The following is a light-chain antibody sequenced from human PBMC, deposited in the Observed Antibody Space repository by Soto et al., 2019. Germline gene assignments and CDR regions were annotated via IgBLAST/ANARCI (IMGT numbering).Light chain of an antibody. CDR1: QSVSSY. V-gene: IGKV3-20*01. J-gene: IGKJ1*01. Sequence: EIVMTQSPGTLSLSPGERATLSCRASQSVSSYLAWYQQKPGQAPRLLISDASDRATGIPDRFSGSGSGTDFTLTFSRLVPEDFAVYYCQQYGDSPVTFGQGTKVEIK. CDR3: QQYGDSPVT. CDR2: DAS.